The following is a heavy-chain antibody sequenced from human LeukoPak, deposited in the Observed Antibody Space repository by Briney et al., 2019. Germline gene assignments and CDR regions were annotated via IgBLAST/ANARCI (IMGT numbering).Heavy chain of an antibody. CDR1: GFTFSSCA. D-gene: IGHD6-13*01. CDR2: ISGSGGST. Sequence: GGSLRLSCAASGFTFSSCAMSWVRQAPGQGLEWVSAISGSGGSTYYAASVKGRFTISRDNAKNTLYLRMNSLRAEDSAVYYCAKGDSSSWYRNYYYYGMDVWGQGTTVTVSS. V-gene: IGHV3-23*01. J-gene: IGHJ6*02. CDR3: AKGDSSSWYRNYYYYGMDV.